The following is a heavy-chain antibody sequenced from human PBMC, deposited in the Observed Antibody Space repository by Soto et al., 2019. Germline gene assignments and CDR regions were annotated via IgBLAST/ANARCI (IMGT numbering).Heavy chain of an antibody. CDR3: ARFVAAQHYFYY. J-gene: IGHJ4*03. Sequence: ASVKVSCKASGYTFTSYYMHWVRQAPGQGLEWTGIINPSGGSTSYAQKFQGRVTMTRDTSTSTVYMELSSLRSEDTAVYYCARFVAAQHYFYYWGRRSLGTVSS. CDR1: GYTFTSYY. D-gene: IGHD6-19*01. CDR2: INPSGGST. V-gene: IGHV1-46*03.